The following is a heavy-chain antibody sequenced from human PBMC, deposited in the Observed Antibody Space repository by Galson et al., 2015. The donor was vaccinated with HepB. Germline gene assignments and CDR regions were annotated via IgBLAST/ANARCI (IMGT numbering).Heavy chain of an antibody. V-gene: IGHV3-30*18. D-gene: IGHD2-21*02. Sequence: SLRLSCAASGFSFNSYDMHWVRQAPGKGLEWVALISYDGSYKYYVDSVKGRFTISRDNSKNTVYLQMNSLRAEDTAVYYCAKDQVVTGSLYFFYGMDGWGQGTTVTVSS. J-gene: IGHJ6*02. CDR1: GFSFNSYD. CDR3: AKDQVVTGSLYFFYGMDG. CDR2: ISYDGSYK.